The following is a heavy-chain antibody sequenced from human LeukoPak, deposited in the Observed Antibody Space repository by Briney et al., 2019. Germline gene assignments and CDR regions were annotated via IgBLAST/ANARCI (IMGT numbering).Heavy chain of an antibody. CDR2: TIPIFGTA. D-gene: IGHD5-24*01. CDR1: GGTFSSYA. J-gene: IGHJ4*02. Sequence: GASVKVPCKASGGTFSSYAISWVRQAPGQGLEWMGGTIPIFGTANYAQKFQGRVTITTDESTSTAYMELSSLRSEDTAVYYCARDGPEMATTSWGQGTLVTVSS. CDR3: ARDGPEMATTS. V-gene: IGHV1-69*05.